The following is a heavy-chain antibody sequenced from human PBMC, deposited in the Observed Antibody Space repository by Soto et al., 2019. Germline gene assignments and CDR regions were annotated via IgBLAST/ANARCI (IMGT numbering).Heavy chain of an antibody. V-gene: IGHV2-5*02. CDR1: GFSLGTYGVG. CDR2: IYWDDDK. Sequence: QITLNESGPPLVKPTQTLTLTCTFSGFSLGTYGVGVGWIRQPPGKALEWLAFIYWDDDKRYSPSLKSRLTITKDTSXXQVXXTLXXXXXXXXXXXXXXXXXXXXXXXXXXXWGRGX. J-gene: IGHJ2*01. CDR3: XXXXXXXXXXXXXX.